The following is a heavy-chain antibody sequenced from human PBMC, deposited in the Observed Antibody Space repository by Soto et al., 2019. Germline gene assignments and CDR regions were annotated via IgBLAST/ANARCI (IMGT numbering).Heavy chain of an antibody. CDR1: GFPFGSHA. J-gene: IGHJ4*02. D-gene: IGHD3-3*01. V-gene: IGHV3-23*01. Sequence: GGSLRLSCAASGFPFGSHAMSWVRQAPGKGLEWVSLVSGNGGTTNYADSVKGRFTISRDNSQKTLYLQMNSLRAEDTAIYYCAKGKAHTLFGVDTLFDYWGPGTLVTVSS. CDR3: AKGKAHTLFGVDTLFDY. CDR2: VSGNGGTT.